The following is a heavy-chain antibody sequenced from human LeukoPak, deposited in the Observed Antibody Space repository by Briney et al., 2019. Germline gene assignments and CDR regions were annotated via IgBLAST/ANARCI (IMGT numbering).Heavy chain of an antibody. CDR3: AWSRAGYNYFVY. J-gene: IGHJ4*02. CDR1: GFTFSSHW. CDR2: INGDGGST. Sequence: GGSLRLSCAASGFTFSSHWMHWVRQVPGQGLVWVARINGDGGSTNYADYVKGRFTISRDNTKNTLYLHMISLRAADTAVYYSAWSRAGYNYFVYWGQGTLVTVSS. D-gene: IGHD5-24*01. V-gene: IGHV3-74*01.